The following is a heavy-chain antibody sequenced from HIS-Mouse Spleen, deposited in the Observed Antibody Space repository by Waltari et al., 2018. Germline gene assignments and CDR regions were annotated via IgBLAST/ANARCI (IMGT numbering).Heavy chain of an antibody. J-gene: IGHJ2*01. CDR2: ICYSGST. CDR3: AREIPYSSSWYDWYFDL. V-gene: IGHV4-39*07. D-gene: IGHD6-13*01. CDR1: GGSISSGRHY. Sequence: QLQLQESGPGLVKPSGTLSLTCTVSGGSISSGRHYWVWLRQPPGKGLECIGSICYSGSTYYNPSLKSRVTISVDTSKNQFSLKLSSVTAADTAVYYCAREIPYSSSWYDWYFDLWGRGTLVTVSS.